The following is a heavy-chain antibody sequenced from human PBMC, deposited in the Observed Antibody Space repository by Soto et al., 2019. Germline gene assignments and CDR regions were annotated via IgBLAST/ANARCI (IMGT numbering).Heavy chain of an antibody. J-gene: IGHJ1*01. CDR2: VNPSGGST. Sequence: QVQLEQSGAEVKKPGASVKVSCKASGYIFTAYSMHWVRRAPGQGLQWMGVVNPSGGSTNYAQKFQGRITLTRDTSRNTFYMDLSSLTSEDTAVYYCAREENCSDGICYSEYFQCWGQGTLVTVSS. CDR3: AREENCSDGICYSEYFQC. D-gene: IGHD2-15*01. V-gene: IGHV1-46*01. CDR1: GYIFTAYS.